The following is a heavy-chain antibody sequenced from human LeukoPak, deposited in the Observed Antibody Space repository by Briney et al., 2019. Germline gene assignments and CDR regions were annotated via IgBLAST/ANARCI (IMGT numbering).Heavy chain of an antibody. Sequence: SETLSLTCTVSGGSTSSSGFYWGWIRQPPGKGLEWIGTIYYSGGTYYNPSLKSRVTISVDTSKNQFSLKLSSVTAADTAVYFCARAYFSSSSCYFDYWGQGTLVTVSS. D-gene: IGHD2-15*01. J-gene: IGHJ4*02. CDR1: GGSTSSSGFY. V-gene: IGHV4-39*01. CDR3: ARAYFSSSSCYFDY. CDR2: IYYSGGT.